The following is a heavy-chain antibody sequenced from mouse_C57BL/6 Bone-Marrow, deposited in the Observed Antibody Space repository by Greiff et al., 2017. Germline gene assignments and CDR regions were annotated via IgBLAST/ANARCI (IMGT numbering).Heavy chain of an antibody. CDR2: IDPNSGGT. CDR1: AYTFTSYW. V-gene: IGHV1-72*01. J-gene: IGHJ4*01. D-gene: IGHD1-1*01. CDR3: ARLGSFTTVVATGAMDY. Sequence: QVQLQQPGAELVKPGASVKLSCKASAYTFTSYWMHWVKQRPGRGLEWIGRIDPNSGGTKYNEKFKSKATLTVDKPSSTAYMQLSSLTSEDSAVYYCARLGSFTTVVATGAMDYWGQGASVTVSS.